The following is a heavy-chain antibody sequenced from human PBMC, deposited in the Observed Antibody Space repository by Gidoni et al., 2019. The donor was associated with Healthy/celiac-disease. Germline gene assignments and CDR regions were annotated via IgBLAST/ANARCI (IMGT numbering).Heavy chain of an antibody. V-gene: IGHV1-24*01. J-gene: IGHJ5*02. Sequence: VQLVQSGAEVNKPGSSVKLSCQVSGYTLTELSMHWVRQAPGKGLEWMGGFDPEDGETIYAQKFQGRVTMTEDTSTDTAYMELSSLRSEDTAVYYCATDMQARITKRITIFGVAKAPNWFDPWGQGTLVTVSS. CDR3: ATDMQARITKRITIFGVAKAPNWFDP. CDR2: FDPEDGET. CDR1: GYTLTELS. D-gene: IGHD3-3*01.